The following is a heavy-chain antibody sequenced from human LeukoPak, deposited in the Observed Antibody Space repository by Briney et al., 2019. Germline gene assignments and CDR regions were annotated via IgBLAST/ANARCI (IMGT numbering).Heavy chain of an antibody. J-gene: IGHJ4*02. D-gene: IGHD5-24*01. CDR3: ARGKRWLQLPDYFDY. Sequence: ASVKVSCXASGYTFTSYDINWVRQAHGQGLEWMGRINPNGGRTNYVQKFQGRVTMTRDTSISTAYMELNKLRSDDTAMYYCARGKRWLQLPDYFDYWGRGTLVTVSS. CDR1: GYTFTSYD. CDR2: INPNGGRT. V-gene: IGHV1-2*06.